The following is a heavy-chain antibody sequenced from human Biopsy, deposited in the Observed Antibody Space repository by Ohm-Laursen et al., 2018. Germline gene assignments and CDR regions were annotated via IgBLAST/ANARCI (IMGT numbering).Heavy chain of an antibody. J-gene: IGHJ6*02. Sequence: SLRLSCAASGFTFTNYDMTWVRQAPGKGLEWVAAISYDGFNIYYADSVQGRFTISRDNAKNSLYLQMNSLRAEDTAVYYCARSRGSSGIATIYYYGMDVWGQGTTVTVSS. V-gene: IGHV3-30*03. CDR3: ARSRGSSGIATIYYYGMDV. D-gene: IGHD3-10*01. CDR2: ISYDGFNI. CDR1: GFTFTNYD.